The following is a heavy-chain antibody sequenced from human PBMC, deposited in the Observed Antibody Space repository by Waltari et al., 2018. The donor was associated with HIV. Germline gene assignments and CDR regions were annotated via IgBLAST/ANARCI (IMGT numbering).Heavy chain of an antibody. J-gene: IGHJ5*02. CDR2: IYSGGST. V-gene: IGHV3-66*02. CDR3: ARGIIAAAGNWFDP. Sequence: EVQMVEYGGGLVQNGGSLRLSCADYGFTVSRNYMSWVRQAPGKGLEWVSVIYSGGSTYYADSVKGRFTISRDNSKNTLYLQMNSLRAEDTAVYYCARGIIAAAGNWFDPWGQGTLVTVSS. CDR1: GFTVSRNY. D-gene: IGHD6-13*01.